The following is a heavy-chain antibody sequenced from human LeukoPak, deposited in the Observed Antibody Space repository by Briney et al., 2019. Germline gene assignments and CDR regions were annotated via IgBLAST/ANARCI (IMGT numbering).Heavy chain of an antibody. Sequence: SETLSLTCAVYGGSFSGYYWSWIRQPPGKGLEWIGEINHSGSTNYNPSLKSRVTISVDTSKNQFSLKLSSVTAADTAVYYCARDGEPGVYDYWGQGTLVTVSS. V-gene: IGHV4-34*01. D-gene: IGHD1-14*01. J-gene: IGHJ4*02. CDR1: GGSFSGYY. CDR2: INHSGST. CDR3: ARDGEPGVYDY.